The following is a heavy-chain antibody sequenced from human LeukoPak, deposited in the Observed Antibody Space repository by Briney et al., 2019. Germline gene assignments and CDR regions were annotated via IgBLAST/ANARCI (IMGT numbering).Heavy chain of an antibody. D-gene: IGHD2-15*01. Sequence: GGSLRLSCAASGFTFSSYWMHWVRPAPGKGLEYVSAISDSGGSTYYADSVKGRFTISRDNSKNTLYLQMSSLRAEDTAVYFCVRGYSFGPYGMDVWGQGTTVTVSS. J-gene: IGHJ6*02. CDR2: ISDSGGST. CDR1: GFTFSSYW. V-gene: IGHV3-64D*09. CDR3: VRGYSFGPYGMDV.